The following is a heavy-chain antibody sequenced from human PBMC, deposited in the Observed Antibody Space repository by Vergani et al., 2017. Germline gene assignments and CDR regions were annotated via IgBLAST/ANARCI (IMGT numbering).Heavy chain of an antibody. D-gene: IGHD6-13*01. Sequence: QVQLQESGPGLVKPSGTLSLTCAVSGGSISSYYWSWIRQPPGKGLEWIGYIYYSGSTNYNPSLKSRVTISVDTSKNQFSLKLSSVTAADTAVYYCAREWEQQLSNWGQGTLVTVSS. J-gene: IGHJ4*02. V-gene: IGHV4-59*01. CDR2: IYYSGST. CDR3: AREWEQQLSN. CDR1: GGSISSYY.